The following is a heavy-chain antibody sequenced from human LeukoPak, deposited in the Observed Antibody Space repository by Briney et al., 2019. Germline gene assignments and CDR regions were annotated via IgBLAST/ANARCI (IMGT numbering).Heavy chain of an antibody. V-gene: IGHV4-59*01. CDR1: GGSISSYD. CDR3: ARDFAVTTAYYYGVDV. D-gene: IGHD4-17*01. Sequence: SETLTLTCTVSGGSISSYDWSWIRQPPGKGLEWIGYIYYSGSTDYNPSLRSRVTISVDTPKNQFSLKLSSVTAADTAVYYCARDFAVTTAYYYGVDVWGQGITVTVSS. CDR2: IYYSGST. J-gene: IGHJ6*02.